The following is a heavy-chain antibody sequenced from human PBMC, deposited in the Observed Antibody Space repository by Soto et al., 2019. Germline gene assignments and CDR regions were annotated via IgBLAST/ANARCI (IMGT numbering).Heavy chain of an antibody. CDR1: GGTFSSYA. CDR3: ARDKLTTDINCNYVDGMDV. CDR2: IIPIFGTA. D-gene: IGHD1-7*01. J-gene: IGHJ6*02. V-gene: IGHV1-69*13. Sequence: SVKVSCKASGGTFSSYAISWVRQAPGQGLEWMGGIIPIFGTANYAQKFQGRVTITADESTSTAYMELSSLRSEDTAVYYCARDKLTTDINCNYVDGMDVWGQGTTVTVSS.